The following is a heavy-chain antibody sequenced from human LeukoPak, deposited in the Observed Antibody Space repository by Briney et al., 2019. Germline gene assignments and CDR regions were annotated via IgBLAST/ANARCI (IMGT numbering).Heavy chain of an antibody. J-gene: IGHJ4*02. V-gene: IGHV3-30*02. Sequence: GGSLRLSCAASEFTFNNNGMHWVRQAPGKGLEWVAYLRKDGTDKYYADSVKGRFTISRDDSKNTVHLQINKLRPEDTAVYYCAKDWRWSQDYWGQGTLVTVSS. CDR3: AKDWRWSQDY. CDR1: EFTFNNNG. CDR2: LRKDGTDK. D-gene: IGHD4-23*01.